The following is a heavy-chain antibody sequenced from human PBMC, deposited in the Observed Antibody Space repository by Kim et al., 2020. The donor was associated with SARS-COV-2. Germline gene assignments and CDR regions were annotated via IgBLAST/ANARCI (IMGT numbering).Heavy chain of an antibody. D-gene: IGHD3-22*01. CDR1: GFSFNNAW. CDR3: DAYYFDRNGHYFDH. J-gene: IGHJ4*01. Sequence: GGSLRLSCATSGFSFNNAWVSWVRQAPGKGLEWVSQIKSKTEHEATDYAAPVKGRFTMSRDDSKSTVFLQMNSLKTEDTALYYSDAYYFDRNGHYFDHWG. V-gene: IGHV3-15*01. CDR2: IKSKTEHEAT.